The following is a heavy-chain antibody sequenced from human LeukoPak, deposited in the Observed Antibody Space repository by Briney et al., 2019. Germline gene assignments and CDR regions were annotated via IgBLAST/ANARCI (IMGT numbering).Heavy chain of an antibody. V-gene: IGHV4-31*03. D-gene: IGHD2-2*01. J-gene: IGHJ6*02. CDR1: GGSISSGGYY. CDR2: IYYSGST. CDR3: ARDRSYCSSTSCYRYYYYYGMDV. Sequence: SETLSLTCTVSGGSISSGGYYWSWIRQHPGKGLEWIGYIYYSGSTYYNPSLKSRVTISVDTSKNRFSLKLSSVTAADTAVYYCARDRSYCSSTSCYRYYYYYGMDVWGQGTTVTVSS.